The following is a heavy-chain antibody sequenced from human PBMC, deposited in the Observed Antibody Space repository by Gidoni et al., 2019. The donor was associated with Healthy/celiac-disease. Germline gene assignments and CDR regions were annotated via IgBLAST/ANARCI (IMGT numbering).Heavy chain of an antibody. CDR3: ARGRLEGYSSSWYARGGWFDP. Sequence: NHSGSTNYNPSLKSRVTISVDTSKNQFSLKLSSVTAADTAVYYCARGRLEGYSSSWYARGGWFDPWGQGTLVTVSS. J-gene: IGHJ5*02. CDR2: NHSGST. D-gene: IGHD6-13*01. V-gene: IGHV4-34*01.